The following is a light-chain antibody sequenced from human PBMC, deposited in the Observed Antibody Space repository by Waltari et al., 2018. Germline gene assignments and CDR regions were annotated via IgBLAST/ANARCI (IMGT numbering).Light chain of an antibody. Sequence: QSALTQPASVSGSPGPSITISCTGPSSDVGGYKYVPLYQQHPGKAPKLLIYDVSNRPSGVSNRFSGSKSGNTASLTISGLQAADEADYYCSSYTSSTVVFGGGTKLTVL. CDR1: SSDVGGYKY. CDR3: SSYTSSTVV. J-gene: IGLJ3*02. V-gene: IGLV2-14*03. CDR2: DVS.